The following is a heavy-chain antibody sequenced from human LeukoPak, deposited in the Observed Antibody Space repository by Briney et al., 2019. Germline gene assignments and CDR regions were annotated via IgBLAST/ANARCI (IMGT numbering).Heavy chain of an antibody. CDR3: ARHIGSTRRDRVFDY. D-gene: IGHD5/OR15-5a*01. J-gene: IGHJ4*02. Sequence: GSLRLSCAASGFTFSSYAMSWVRQAPGKGLEWVSAISGSGGSTYYADSVKGRFTISRDNSKNSLYLQLNSLRAEDTAVYYCARHIGSTRRDRVFDYWGQGTLVTVSS. CDR2: ISGSGGST. CDR1: GFTFSSYA. V-gene: IGHV3-23*01.